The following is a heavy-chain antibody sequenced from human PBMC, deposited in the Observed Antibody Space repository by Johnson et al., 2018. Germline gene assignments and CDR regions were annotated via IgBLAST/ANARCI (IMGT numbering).Heavy chain of an antibody. CDR2: ISWNGVRT. D-gene: IGHD5-24*01. CDR1: GFTFDDHA. J-gene: IGHJ6*03. V-gene: IGHV3-9*01. Sequence: VQLVESGGGIVQPGRSLRLSCVASGFTFDDHAMHWVRQVPGQGLEWISYISWNGVRTNYADSVKGRFSISRDNDKKSKFLQMTSLRPDDTAFYYCARDGDGYNLDYYYYMDVWGKGTTVTVSS. CDR3: ARDGDGYNLDYYYYMDV.